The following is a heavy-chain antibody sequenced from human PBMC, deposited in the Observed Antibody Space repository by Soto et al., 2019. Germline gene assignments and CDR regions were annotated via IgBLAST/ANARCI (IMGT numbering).Heavy chain of an antibody. CDR2: IYPGDSDT. CDR1: GYSFTSYL. V-gene: IGHV5-51*01. J-gene: IGHJ3*02. CDR3: ARNSPYSSSWYAFDI. Sequence: GESLKISCKGSGYSFTSYLIGWVRPMPGKGLEWMGIIYPGDSDTRYSPSFQGQVTISADKSISTAYLQWSSLKASDTAMYYCARNSPYSSSWYAFDILGQGTMVTVSS. D-gene: IGHD6-13*01.